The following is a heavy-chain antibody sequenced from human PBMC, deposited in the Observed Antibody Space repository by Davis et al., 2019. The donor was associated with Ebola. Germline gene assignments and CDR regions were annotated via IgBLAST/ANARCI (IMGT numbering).Heavy chain of an antibody. Sequence: MPGGSLRLSCTVSAGSISSSIYYWGWIRQPPGKGLEWIGAIYYSGSTYYNPSLKSRVTISVDTSKNQLSLKLSSVTAADTAMYYCASQYYYDSSGYYYGRFDPWGQGTLVTVSS. CDR1: AGSISSSIYY. J-gene: IGHJ5*02. D-gene: IGHD3-22*01. V-gene: IGHV4-39*01. CDR2: IYYSGST. CDR3: ASQYYYDSSGYYYGRFDP.